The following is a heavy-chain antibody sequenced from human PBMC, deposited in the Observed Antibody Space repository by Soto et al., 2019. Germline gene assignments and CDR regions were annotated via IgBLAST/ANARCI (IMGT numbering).Heavy chain of an antibody. Sequence: GGSLRLSCAASGFTFSSYAMSWVRQAPGKGLEWVSAISGSGGSTYYADSVKGRFTISRDNSKNTLYLQMNSLRAEDTAVYYCAKGAAAPALYYYYYMDVWGKGTTVTVSS. CDR3: AKGAAAPALYYYYYMDV. J-gene: IGHJ6*03. V-gene: IGHV3-23*01. CDR2: ISGSGGST. D-gene: IGHD6-13*01. CDR1: GFTFSSYA.